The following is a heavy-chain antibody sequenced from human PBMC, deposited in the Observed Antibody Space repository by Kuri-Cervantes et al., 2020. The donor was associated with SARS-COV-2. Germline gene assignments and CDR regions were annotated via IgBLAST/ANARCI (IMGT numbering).Heavy chain of an antibody. J-gene: IGHJ3*02. V-gene: IGHV3-11*04. D-gene: IGHD4-23*01. Sequence: GESLKISCAASGFPFNDYYFTWIRQAPGKGLEWVSSIRPSGGSKFYADSVKGRFTISRDDAKSSVYLQMNSLRGEDTAVYYCARGPVVRDAFDIWGQGTMVTVSS. CDR2: IRPSGGSK. CDR3: ARGPVVRDAFDI. CDR1: GFPFNDYY.